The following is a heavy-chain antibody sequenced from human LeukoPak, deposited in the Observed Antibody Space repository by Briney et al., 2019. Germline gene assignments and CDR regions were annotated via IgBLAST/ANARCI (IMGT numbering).Heavy chain of an antibody. Sequence: GGSLRLSCAASGFTFSSYGMSWVRQAPRKGLEWVSAISGSGGSTYYADSVKGRFTISRDNSKNTLYLQMNSLRAEATAVYYCAKTRAGSYYPLPFDYWGQGTLVTVSS. CDR2: ISGSGGST. CDR1: GFTFSSYG. D-gene: IGHD3-10*01. V-gene: IGHV3-23*01. CDR3: AKTRAGSYYPLPFDY. J-gene: IGHJ4*02.